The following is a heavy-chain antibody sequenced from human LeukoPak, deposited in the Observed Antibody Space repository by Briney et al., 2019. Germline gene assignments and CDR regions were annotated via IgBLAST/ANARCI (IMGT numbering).Heavy chain of an antibody. D-gene: IGHD6-13*01. J-gene: IGHJ4*02. CDR1: GGSFSGYY. V-gene: IGHV4-34*01. CDR2: INHSGST. Sequence: SETLSLTCAVYGGSFSGYYWSWIRQPPGKGLEWIGEINHSGSTNYNPSLKSRVTISVDTSKNQISLKLSSVTAADTAVYYCARGSNSSSWYDYWGQGTLVTVSS. CDR3: ARGSNSSSWYDY.